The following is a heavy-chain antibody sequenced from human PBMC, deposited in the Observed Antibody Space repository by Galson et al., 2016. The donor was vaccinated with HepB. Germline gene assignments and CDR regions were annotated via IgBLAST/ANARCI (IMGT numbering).Heavy chain of an antibody. Sequence: SVKVSCKASGGNFRGYAMNWVRQAPGQGLEWMGGIIPIFGTSNYAQKFQGRVTITADESTTTAYMELISLTSEDTAVYYCARNGRSGWYGLFFDYWGQGTLVTVSS. CDR3: ARNGRSGWYGLFFDY. V-gene: IGHV1-69*13. CDR2: IIPIFGTS. J-gene: IGHJ4*02. D-gene: IGHD6-19*01. CDR1: GGNFRGYA.